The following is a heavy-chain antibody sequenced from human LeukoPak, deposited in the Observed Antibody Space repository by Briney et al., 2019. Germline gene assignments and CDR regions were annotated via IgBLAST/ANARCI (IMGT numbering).Heavy chain of an antibody. CDR2: ISYDGSNK. CDR1: GFTFSSYA. J-gene: IGHJ6*02. V-gene: IGHV3-30-3*02. CDR3: AKCSGSYSGYYYYGMDV. Sequence: TGGSLRLSCAASGFTFSSYAMHWVRQAPGKGLEWVAVISYDGSNKYYADSVKGRFTISRDNSKNTLYLQMNSLRAEDTAMYYCAKCSGSYSGYYYYGMDVWGQGTTVTVSS. D-gene: IGHD1-26*01.